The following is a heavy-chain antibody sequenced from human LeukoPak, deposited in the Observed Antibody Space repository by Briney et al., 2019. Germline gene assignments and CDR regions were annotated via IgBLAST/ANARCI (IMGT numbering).Heavy chain of an antibody. CDR3: ARGTYYDILTGYYDYYYYGMDV. J-gene: IGHJ6*02. CDR1: GFTFSSYG. V-gene: IGHV3-30*03. Sequence: GRSLRLSCAASGFTFSSYGMHWVRQAPGKGLEWVAVISYDGSNKYYADSVKGRFTISRDNSKNTLYLQMNSLRAEDTAVYYCARGTYYDILTGYYDYYYYGMDVWGQGTTVTVSS. CDR2: ISYDGSNK. D-gene: IGHD3-9*01.